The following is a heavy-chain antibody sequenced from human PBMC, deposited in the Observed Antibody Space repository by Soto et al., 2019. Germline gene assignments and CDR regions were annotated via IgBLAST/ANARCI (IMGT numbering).Heavy chain of an antibody. CDR1: GYTFTGYY. CDR2: INPNSGGT. CDR3: AIDPVYDFWSGYYTPAYGMDV. J-gene: IGHJ6*02. V-gene: IGHV1-2*04. Sequence: QVQLVQSGAEVKKPGASVKVSCKASGYTFTGYYMHWVRQAPGQGLEWMGWINPNSGGTNYAQKFQGWVTMTRDTSISTAYMELSRLRSDDTAVYYCAIDPVYDFWSGYYTPAYGMDVWGQGTTVTVSS. D-gene: IGHD3-3*01.